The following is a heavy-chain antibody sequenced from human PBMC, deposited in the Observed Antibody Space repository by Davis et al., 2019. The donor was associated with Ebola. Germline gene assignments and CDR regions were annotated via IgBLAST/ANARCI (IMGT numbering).Heavy chain of an antibody. D-gene: IGHD2-15*01. Sequence: SETLSLTCTVSGGSISSYYWSWIRQTPGKGLEWIGYVYYIGSTNYNPSLKSRVTISLDTSKNQFSLRLTSVTAADTALYYCAGLARGGSLHYWGQGTLVTVSS. CDR3: AGLARGGSLHY. V-gene: IGHV4-59*08. CDR1: GGSISSYY. J-gene: IGHJ4*02. CDR2: VYYIGST.